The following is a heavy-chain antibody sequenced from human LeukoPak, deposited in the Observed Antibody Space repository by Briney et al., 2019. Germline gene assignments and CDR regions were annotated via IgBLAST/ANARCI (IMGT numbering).Heavy chain of an antibody. J-gene: IGHJ4*02. D-gene: IGHD2-2*01. CDR1: GSTFTSYG. Sequence: GASVKVSCKAAGSTFTSYGISWVRQAPGQGLEWMGWISAYNGNTNYAQKLQGRVTMTTDTSTSTAYMELRSLRSDDTAVYYCARDRRSGYCSSTSCYLYDYWGQGTLVTVSS. CDR3: ARDRRSGYCSSTSCYLYDY. CDR2: ISAYNGNT. V-gene: IGHV1-18*01.